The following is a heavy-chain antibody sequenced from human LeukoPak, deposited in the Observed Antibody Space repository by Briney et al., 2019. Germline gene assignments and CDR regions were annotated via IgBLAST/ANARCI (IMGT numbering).Heavy chain of an antibody. CDR3: ARDYTFDAFDI. Sequence: ASVKVSCKASGYTFTSYYMHWVRQAPGQGLEWMGIINPSGGSTSYAQKFQGRVTMTTDTSTSTAYMELRSLRSDDTAVYYCARDYTFDAFDIWGQGTMVTVSS. CDR2: INPSGGST. J-gene: IGHJ3*02. V-gene: IGHV1-46*01. CDR1: GYTFTSYY.